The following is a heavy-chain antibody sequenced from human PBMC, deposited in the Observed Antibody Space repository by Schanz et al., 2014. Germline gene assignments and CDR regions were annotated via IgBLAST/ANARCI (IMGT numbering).Heavy chain of an antibody. Sequence: QVQVVQSGAEVKKPGASVKVSCKASGYTFTDYGVIWVRQAPGQGLEWMGWISTSNGNTNYAQKLQGRVTMTTDTSTSTAYMELSSLRSEDTAVYYCARAKRFGDMDVWGQGTTVTVSS. V-gene: IGHV1-18*01. D-gene: IGHD3-10*01. CDR2: ISTSNGNT. CDR1: GYTFTDYG. J-gene: IGHJ6*02. CDR3: ARAKRFGDMDV.